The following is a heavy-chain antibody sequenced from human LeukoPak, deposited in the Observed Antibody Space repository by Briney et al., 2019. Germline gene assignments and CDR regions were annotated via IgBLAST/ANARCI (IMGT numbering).Heavy chain of an antibody. D-gene: IGHD3-22*01. J-gene: IGHJ4*02. CDR2: ISSSSSTI. Sequence: PGGSLRLSCAASGFTFSSYSMNWVRQAPGKGLEWLSYISSSSSTIYYADSVKGRFTISRDNAKNSLYLQMNSLRAEDTAVYYCARDDYYDSSGYFDYWGQGTLVTVSS. CDR3: ARDDYYDSSGYFDY. CDR1: GFTFSSYS. V-gene: IGHV3-48*01.